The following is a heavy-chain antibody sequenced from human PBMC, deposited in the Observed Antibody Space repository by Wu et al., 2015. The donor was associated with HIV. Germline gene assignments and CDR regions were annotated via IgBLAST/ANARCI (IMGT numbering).Heavy chain of an antibody. D-gene: IGHD3/OR15-3a*01. V-gene: IGHV1-18*01. J-gene: IGHJ6*03. CDR1: GYNFVSFG. CDR3: ARDAPLGLYLYMDV. CDR2: IDTFNGDR. Sequence: QLVQSGGEVKKPGDSLRMSCQASGYNFVSFGINWVRKAPGQRLQWLGWIDTFNGDRNYTWGRLTMTTNTSTATAFLELRSLRLDDTATYYCARDAPLGLYLYMDVWGKGTTVTVSS.